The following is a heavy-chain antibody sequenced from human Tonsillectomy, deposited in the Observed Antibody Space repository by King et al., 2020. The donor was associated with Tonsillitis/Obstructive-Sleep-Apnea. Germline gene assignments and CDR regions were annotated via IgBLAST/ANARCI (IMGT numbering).Heavy chain of an antibody. Sequence: QLVQSGAEVKKPGASVKVSCKASGYAFTGYYMHWVRQAPGQGLDWMGWINPKSGGISYAQKFQGRVTMTRDTSISTAYMEVSSLISDDTAVYYCARTSDSSPNYYYGMYVWGQGTTVTVSS. CDR2: INPKSGGI. CDR1: GYAFTGYY. CDR3: ARTSDSSPNYYYGMYV. J-gene: IGHJ6*02. D-gene: IGHD3-22*01. V-gene: IGHV1-2*02.